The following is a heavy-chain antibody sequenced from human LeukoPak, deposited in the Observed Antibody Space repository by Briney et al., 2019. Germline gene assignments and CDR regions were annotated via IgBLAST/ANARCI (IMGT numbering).Heavy chain of an antibody. D-gene: IGHD3-10*01. J-gene: IGHJ3*02. V-gene: IGHV4-39*07. Sequence: SETLSLTCTVSGGSISSSSYYWGWIRQPPGKGLEWIGSIYYSGSTYYNPSLKSRVTISVDTSKNQFSLKLSSVTAADTAVYYCAGPITMVRGVIMRDDAFDIWGQGTMVTVSS. CDR2: IYYSGST. CDR3: AGPITMVRGVIMRDDAFDI. CDR1: GGSISSSSYY.